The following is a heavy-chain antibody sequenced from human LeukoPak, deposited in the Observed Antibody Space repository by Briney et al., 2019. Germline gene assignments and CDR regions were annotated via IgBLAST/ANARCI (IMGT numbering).Heavy chain of an antibody. J-gene: IGHJ4*02. V-gene: IGHV3-21*01. CDR3: ARGLYKWNYGDGFDY. Sequence: PGGSLRLSCATSGFFFSAYRMNWVRQAPGKGLEWVSSIRTGGDYIYYADSVQGRFTISRDNAKNSLYLQMNSLRAEDTGVYYCARGLYKWNYGDGFDYWGQGTRVSVSS. CDR1: GFFFSAYR. D-gene: IGHD1-7*01. CDR2: IRTGGDYI.